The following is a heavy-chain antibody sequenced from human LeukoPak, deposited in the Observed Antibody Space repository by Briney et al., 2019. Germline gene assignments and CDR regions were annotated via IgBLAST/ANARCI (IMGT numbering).Heavy chain of an antibody. J-gene: IGHJ4*02. V-gene: IGHV4-39*07. CDR2: IYYNGDT. CDR1: GVSITSRNYY. CDR3: ARDGYDILTGYKLDY. D-gene: IGHD3-9*01. Sequence: PSETLSPTCSVSGVSITSRNYYWLWLRQPPGKGLEWIGSIYYNGDTYYNLSLKSRVTISVDTSKYQCSLRLSSVTAADTAVYYCARDGYDILTGYKLDYWGQGTLVTVSS.